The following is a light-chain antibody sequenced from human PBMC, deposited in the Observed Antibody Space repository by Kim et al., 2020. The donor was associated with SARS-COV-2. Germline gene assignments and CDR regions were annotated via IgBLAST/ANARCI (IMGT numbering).Light chain of an antibody. J-gene: IGKJ2*01. V-gene: IGKV1-5*01. CDR1: QSINSW. CDR2: DAS. Sequence: ASVGDRVTISCRASQSINSWLAWYQQQPGTAPKLLIYDASSLQSGVPPRFSGRGSGTEFTLTISSLQPDDFATYYCHQYQSYPYTFGQGTKL. CDR3: HQYQSYPYT.